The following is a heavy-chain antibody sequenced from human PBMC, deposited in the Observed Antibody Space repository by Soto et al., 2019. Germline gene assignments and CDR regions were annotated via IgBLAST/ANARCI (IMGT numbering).Heavy chain of an antibody. CDR3: AKDWLISRRQTLGELSLSKRGDAFDI. J-gene: IGHJ3*02. CDR2: ISGSGGST. Sequence: GGSLRLSCAASGFTFSSYAMSWVRQAPGKGLEWVSAISGSGGSTYYADSVKGRFTISRDNSKNTLYLQMNSLRAEDTAVYYCAKDWLISRRQTLGELSLSKRGDAFDIWGQGTMVTVSS. CDR1: GFTFSSYA. D-gene: IGHD3-16*02. V-gene: IGHV3-23*01.